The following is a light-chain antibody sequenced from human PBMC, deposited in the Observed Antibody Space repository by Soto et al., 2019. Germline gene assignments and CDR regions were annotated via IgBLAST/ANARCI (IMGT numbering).Light chain of an antibody. V-gene: IGKV3-15*01. CDR1: QSVDIN. J-gene: IGKJ4*02. CDR3: QQYKNWPRT. CDR2: GAS. Sequence: EIVRTQSPATLSVSPRAQVSLSCRASQSVDINLAWYQQRSGQAPRLLIYGASTRATDMPGRFSGSGSGTEFTLTISSLQSEDFAVYYCQQYKNWPRTFGRGTKVDIK.